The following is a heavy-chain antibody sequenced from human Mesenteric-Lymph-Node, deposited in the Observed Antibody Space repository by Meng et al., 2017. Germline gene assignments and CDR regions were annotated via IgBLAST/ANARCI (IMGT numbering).Heavy chain of an antibody. CDR1: GGSISSYY. J-gene: IGHJ4*02. CDR2: IYTSGST. V-gene: IGHV4-4*07. D-gene: IGHD3-10*01. CDR3: ARRRGGSGRDC. Sequence: QVQRQASGPGLVKPSEPLPLTSTVSGGSISSYYWSWIRQPAGKGLEWIGRIYTSGSTNYNPSLKSRVTMPVDTSKNQFSLMLTSVTATDTAVYYCARRRGGSGRDCWGQGTRVTVSS.